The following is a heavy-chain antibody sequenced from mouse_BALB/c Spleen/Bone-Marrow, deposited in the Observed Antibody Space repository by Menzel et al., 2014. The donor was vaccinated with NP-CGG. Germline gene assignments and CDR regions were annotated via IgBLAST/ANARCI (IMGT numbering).Heavy chain of an antibody. V-gene: IGHV4-1*02. CDR2: INPDSSTI. CDR3: AKNYYYGYVAY. CDR1: GFDFSRYW. Sequence: EVKVEESGGGLVQPGGSLKLSCAASGFDFSRYWVTWVRQAPGKGLEWIGEINPDSSTINYTPPLKDKFIISRDNAKNTLYLQMSKVRSEDTALYYCAKNYYYGYVAYWGQGTLVTVSA. D-gene: IGHD1-2*01. J-gene: IGHJ3*01.